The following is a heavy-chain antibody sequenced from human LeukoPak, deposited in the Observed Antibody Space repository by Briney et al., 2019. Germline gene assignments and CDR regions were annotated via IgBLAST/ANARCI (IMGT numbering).Heavy chain of an antibody. CDR3: ARGPLDCSGGSCYDDYYYYMDV. Sequence: ASVTVSCKASGYTFTSYYMHWVRQAPGQGLEWMGIINPSGGSTSYAQKFQGGVTMTRDTSTSTVYMELSSLRSEDTAVYYCARGPLDCSGGSCYDDYYYYMDVWGKGTTVTVSS. CDR2: INPSGGST. V-gene: IGHV1-46*01. J-gene: IGHJ6*03. D-gene: IGHD2-15*01. CDR1: GYTFTSYY.